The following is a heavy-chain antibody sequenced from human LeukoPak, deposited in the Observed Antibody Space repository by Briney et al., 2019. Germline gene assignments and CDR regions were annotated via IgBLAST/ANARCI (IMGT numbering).Heavy chain of an antibody. V-gene: IGHV4-34*01. CDR1: GGSFSGYY. CDR3: ARFGYSYGNYYYSMDV. Sequence: PSETLSLTCAVYGGSFSGYYWCGIRQPPGKGLEWIVVINHGGGTSYNPSLQSRVTISVDTSKNQFSLKLSSVTAADTAVYYCARFGYSYGNYYYSMDVCGQGTTVTVSS. J-gene: IGHJ6*02. CDR2: INHGGGT. D-gene: IGHD5-18*01.